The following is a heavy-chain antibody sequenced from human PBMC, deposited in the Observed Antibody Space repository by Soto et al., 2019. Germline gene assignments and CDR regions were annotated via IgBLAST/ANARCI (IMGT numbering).Heavy chain of an antibody. J-gene: IGHJ4*02. CDR3: AREGRYYDSSSYWAPQYYFDY. Sequence: PGGSLRLSCAASGFTFSSYAMHWVRQAPGKGLEWVAAISNDGSNQYYADSVKGRFTISRDNSKNTLYLQMDSLRAEDTAIYHCAREGRYYDSSSYWAPQYYFDYWGQGTLVTVSS. CDR2: ISNDGSNQ. CDR1: GFTFSSYA. D-gene: IGHD3-22*01. V-gene: IGHV3-30-3*01.